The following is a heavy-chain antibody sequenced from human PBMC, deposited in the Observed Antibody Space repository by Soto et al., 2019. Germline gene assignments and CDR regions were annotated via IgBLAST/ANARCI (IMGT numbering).Heavy chain of an antibody. CDR1: GYTFTSYA. V-gene: IGHV1-3*01. CDR3: ARDQRIAFDY. J-gene: IGHJ4*02. D-gene: IGHD6-25*01. Sequence: ASVKVSCKASGYTFTSYAMSWVRQAPGQRLEWMGWINAGNGNTKYSQKFQGRVTITRDTSASTAHMEPSSLRSEDTAVYYCARDQRIAFDYWRQGTLVTVSS. CDR2: INAGNGNT.